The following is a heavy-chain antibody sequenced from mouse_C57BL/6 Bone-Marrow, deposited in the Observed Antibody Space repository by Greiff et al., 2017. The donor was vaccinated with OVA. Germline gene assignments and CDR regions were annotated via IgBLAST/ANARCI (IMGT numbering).Heavy chain of an antibody. Sequence: EVMLVESGGGLVKPGGSLKLSCAASGFTFSSYAMSWVRQTSEKRLEWVATISDGGSYTYYPDNVKGRFTISRDNAKNNLYLQMSHLKSEDTAMYYCARAIRPMDYWGQGTSVTVSS. CDR3: ARAIRPMDY. CDR1: GFTFSSYA. J-gene: IGHJ4*01. V-gene: IGHV5-4*03. CDR2: ISDGGSYT.